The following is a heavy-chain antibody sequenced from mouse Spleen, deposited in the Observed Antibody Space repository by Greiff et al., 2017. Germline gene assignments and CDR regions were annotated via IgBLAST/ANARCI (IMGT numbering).Heavy chain of an antibody. Sequence: EVQLVESGPGLVKPSQSLSLTCFVTGYSITSGYYWNWIRQFPGNKLEWMGYISYDGSNNYNPSLKNRISITRDTSKNQFFLKLNSVTTEDTATYYCARDGYYAMDYWGQGTSVTVSS. J-gene: IGHJ4*01. CDR3: ARDGYYAMDY. CDR2: ISYDGSN. CDR1: GYSITSGYY. V-gene: IGHV3-6*01.